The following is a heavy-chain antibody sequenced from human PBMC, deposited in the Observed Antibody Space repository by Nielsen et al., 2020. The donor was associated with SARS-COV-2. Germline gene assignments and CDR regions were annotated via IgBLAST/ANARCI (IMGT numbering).Heavy chain of an antibody. J-gene: IGHJ4*02. CDR3: AKDRLLSYAGSYFDF. V-gene: IGHV3-30*18. CDR2: MSPDGSYE. Sequence: GESLKISCAASGFTFSRFGMHWVRQAPGKGLEWVAVMSPDGSYEYYPDSVRGRFTVSRDNSKNMLYLQINSLKAEDTAVYFCAKDRLLSYAGSYFDFWGQGTLVTVSS. D-gene: IGHD2-8*01. CDR1: GFTFSRFG.